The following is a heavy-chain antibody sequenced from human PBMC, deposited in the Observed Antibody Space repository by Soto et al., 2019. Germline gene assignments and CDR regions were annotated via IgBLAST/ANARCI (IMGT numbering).Heavy chain of an antibody. V-gene: IGHV3-30*18. CDR3: AKDGGLAVAGSSQSDY. Sequence: GGSLRLSCAASGFTFSSYGMHWVRQAPGKGLEWVAVISYDGSNKYYADSVKGRFTISRDNSKNTLYLQMNSLRAEDTAVYYCAKDGGLAVAGSSQSDYWGQGTLVTVSS. CDR2: ISYDGSNK. CDR1: GFTFSSYG. J-gene: IGHJ4*02. D-gene: IGHD6-19*01.